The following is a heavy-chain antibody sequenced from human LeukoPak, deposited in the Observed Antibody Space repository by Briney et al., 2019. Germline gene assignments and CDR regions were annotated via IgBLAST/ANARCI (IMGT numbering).Heavy chain of an antibody. D-gene: IGHD1-7*01. CDR2: INSDGSST. CDR1: GFTFSTYW. Sequence: GGSLRLSCAASGFTFSTYWMHWVRQAPGKGLVWVSRINSDGSSTSYADSVKGRFTISRDNAKNTLYLQMNSLRAEDTAVYYCPRYNWNSALFDYWGQGTLVTVSS. CDR3: PRYNWNSALFDY. J-gene: IGHJ4*02. V-gene: IGHV3-74*01.